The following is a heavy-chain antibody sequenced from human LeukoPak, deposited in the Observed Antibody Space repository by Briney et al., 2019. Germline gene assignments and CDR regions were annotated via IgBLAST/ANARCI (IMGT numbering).Heavy chain of an antibody. J-gene: IGHJ6*03. CDR3: AKVGRSNRWLLNYYMDV. Sequence: PGGSLRLSCAASGFTFSTYSMNWVRQAPGKGLEWVSSISGSGGSTYYADSVKGRFTISRDNSKNTLYLQMNSLRAEDTAVYYCAKVGRSNRWLLNYYMDVWGKGTTVTISS. CDR1: GFTFSTYS. V-gene: IGHV3-23*01. D-gene: IGHD5-12*01. CDR2: ISGSGGST.